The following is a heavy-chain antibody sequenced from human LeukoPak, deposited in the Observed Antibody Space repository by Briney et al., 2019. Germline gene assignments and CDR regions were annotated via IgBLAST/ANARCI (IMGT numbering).Heavy chain of an antibody. V-gene: IGHV1-18*01. CDR2: ISTYGGNT. CDR3: ARGHDSSSYLFY. CDR1: GFSFTTVG. Sequence: ASVKFSCKASGFSFTTVGITWVRQAPGQGLEWMGWISTYGGNTNYAQKFQGRVTMTTETSTTTAYMELRSLRSDDTAVYYCARGHDSSSYLFYWGQGTLVTVSS. D-gene: IGHD3-22*01. J-gene: IGHJ4*02.